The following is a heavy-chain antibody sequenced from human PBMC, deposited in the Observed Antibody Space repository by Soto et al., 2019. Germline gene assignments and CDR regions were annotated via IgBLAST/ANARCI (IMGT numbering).Heavy chain of an antibody. CDR1: GFTFSSYA. V-gene: IGHV3-23*01. D-gene: IGHD6-19*01. CDR3: AKDAISGWSPGTTMTGWFDP. Sequence: GGSLRLSCAASGFTFSSYAMSWVRQAPGKGLEWVSAISGSGGSTYYTDSVKGRFTISRDNSKNTLYLQMNSLRAEDTAVYYCAKDAISGWSPGTTMTGWFDPWGQGTLVSVSS. CDR2: ISGSGGST. J-gene: IGHJ5*02.